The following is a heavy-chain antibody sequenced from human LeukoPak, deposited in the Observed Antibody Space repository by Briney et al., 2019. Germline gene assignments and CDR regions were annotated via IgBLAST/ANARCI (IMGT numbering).Heavy chain of an antibody. CDR1: GYTFTSYA. D-gene: IGHD3-22*01. V-gene: IGHV1-3*04. J-gene: IGHJ3*02. Sequence: ASVKVSCKASGYTFTSYAMHWVRQAPGQSLECMGWINTGNSNTKSSQKFQGRVTITRDTSASTAYMELSSLRSGDTAVYYCARDRGNDYYDSSGYYYPDAFVIWGQGTMVTVSS. CDR3: ARDRGNDYYDSSGYYYPDAFVI. CDR2: INTGNSNT.